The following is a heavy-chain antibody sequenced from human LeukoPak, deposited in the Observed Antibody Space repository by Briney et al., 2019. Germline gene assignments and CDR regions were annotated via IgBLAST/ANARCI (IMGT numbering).Heavy chain of an antibody. D-gene: IGHD6-13*01. CDR1: GYIFTSYA. V-gene: IGHV1-3*01. Sequence: ASVKVSCKASGYIFTSYAMHWVRQAPGQRLEWMGWINAGNGNTKYSQKFQGRVTITRDTSATTVYMELSSLRSEDTAVYYCARDIDRVFNWFDPWGQGTLVTVSS. CDR2: INAGNGNT. J-gene: IGHJ5*02. CDR3: ARDIDRVFNWFDP.